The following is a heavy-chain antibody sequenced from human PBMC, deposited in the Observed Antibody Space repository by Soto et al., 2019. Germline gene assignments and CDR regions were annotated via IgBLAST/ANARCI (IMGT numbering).Heavy chain of an antibody. D-gene: IGHD3-9*01. CDR2: ITPMFGAP. Sequence: QVQLVQSGAEVKKPGSSVKVSCTASGGPFSSYAINWVRQAPGQGLEWMGVITPMFGAPHYAQNFKGRITITADKSTNTAYMELSSLTSGYTAVYFCARVLTGRWFDPWGQGTLVTVSS. CDR1: GGPFSSYA. V-gene: IGHV1-69*06. J-gene: IGHJ5*02. CDR3: ARVLTGRWFDP.